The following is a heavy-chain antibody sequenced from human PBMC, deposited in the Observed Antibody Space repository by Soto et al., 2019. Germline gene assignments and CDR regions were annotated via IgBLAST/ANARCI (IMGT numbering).Heavy chain of an antibody. Sequence: QVQLVESGGGVVQRGASLRLSCAASGFTFNNYPMHWVRQAPGKGLEWVAGIGGDGTSTHFPDSVKGRFTISRDNPKNTLFLQMDSLMVDDTAIYYCAREDLSSGHAGTFHLWGQGTLVTVSS. CDR1: GFTFNNYP. D-gene: IGHD6-19*01. CDR3: AREDLSSGHAGTFHL. J-gene: IGHJ1*01. V-gene: IGHV3-30*04. CDR2: IGGDGTST.